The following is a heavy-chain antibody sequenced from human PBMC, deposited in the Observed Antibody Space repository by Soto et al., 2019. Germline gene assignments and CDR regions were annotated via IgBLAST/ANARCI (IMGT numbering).Heavy chain of an antibody. CDR2: IYYSGST. D-gene: IGHD2-15*01. J-gene: IGHJ4*02. CDR1: GGSISSGGYY. V-gene: IGHV4-31*03. CDR3: ARNYCSGGSCYLGY. Sequence: PSETLSLTCTVSGGSISSGGYYWSWIRQHPGKGLEWIGYIYYSGSTYYNPSLKSRVTISVDTSKNQFSLKLSSVTAADTAVYYCARNYCSGGSCYLGYWGQGTIVTVSS.